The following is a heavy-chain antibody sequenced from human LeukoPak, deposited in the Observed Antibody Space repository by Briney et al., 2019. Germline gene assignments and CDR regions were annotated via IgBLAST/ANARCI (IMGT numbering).Heavy chain of an antibody. D-gene: IGHD6-19*01. Sequence: GASVKVSCKASGGTFSSYAISWVRQAPGQGLEWMGGIIPIFGTANYAQKFQGRVTITADESTSTAYMELSSLRSEDTAVYYCAREWGGYSSGWYRPSYYYGMDVWGQGTTVTVSS. CDR2: IIPIFGTA. J-gene: IGHJ6*02. CDR3: AREWGGYSSGWYRPSYYYGMDV. CDR1: GGTFSSYA. V-gene: IGHV1-69*13.